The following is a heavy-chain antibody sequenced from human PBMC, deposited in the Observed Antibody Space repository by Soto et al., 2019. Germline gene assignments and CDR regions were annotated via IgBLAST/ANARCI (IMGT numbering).Heavy chain of an antibody. Sequence: GASVKVSCKASGGTFSSYSISWVRQAPGQGLEWMGGIIPIFGTANYAQKFQGRVTITADESTSTAYMELSSLRSEDTAVYYCARDKRGPRMGYSTVTTFDYWGQGTLVTVSS. CDR3: ARDKRGPRMGYSTVTTFDY. CDR1: GGTFSSYS. CDR2: IIPIFGTA. J-gene: IGHJ4*02. D-gene: IGHD4-4*01. V-gene: IGHV1-69*13.